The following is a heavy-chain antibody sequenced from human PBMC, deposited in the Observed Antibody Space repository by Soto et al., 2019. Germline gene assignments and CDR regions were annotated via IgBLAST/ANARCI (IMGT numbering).Heavy chain of an antibody. V-gene: IGHV1-18*04. D-gene: IGHD3-22*01. CDR2: ISGYNGNT. CDR3: ARVDYYDSSGYYGY. J-gene: IGHJ4*01. Sequence: QVQLVQSGAEVKKPGASVKVSCKASGYTFTIYGISWVRQAPGQGLEWMGWISGYNGNTDYAQNLQDRVTLTTDASTSSVYMELRSLRSDDTAVDYCARVDYYDSSGYYGYWGHGTLITVSS. CDR1: GYTFTIYG.